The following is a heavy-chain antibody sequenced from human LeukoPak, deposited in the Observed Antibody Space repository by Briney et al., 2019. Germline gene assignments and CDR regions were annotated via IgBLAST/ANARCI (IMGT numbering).Heavy chain of an antibody. V-gene: IGHV4-59*01. Sequence: SETLSLTRTVSGGSISRYYWSGMRQPSGKGREWVGYIYYSGSTNYNPSLQSRVTISVDTSKNQSSLKLSSVTAADTAVYYCAREAYCSGGSCYGFDYWGQGTLVTVSS. D-gene: IGHD2-15*01. CDR1: GGSISRYY. CDR2: IYYSGST. J-gene: IGHJ4*02. CDR3: AREAYCSGGSCYGFDY.